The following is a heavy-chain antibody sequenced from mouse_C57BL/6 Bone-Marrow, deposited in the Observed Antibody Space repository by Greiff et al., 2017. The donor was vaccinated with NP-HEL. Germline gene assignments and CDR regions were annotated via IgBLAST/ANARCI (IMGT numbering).Heavy chain of an antibody. V-gene: IGHV5-4*01. CDR3: ARRRRYPYCFDY. D-gene: IGHD2-14*01. CDR1: GFTFSSYA. J-gene: IGHJ2*01. Sequence: EVQVVESGGGLVKPGGSLKLSCAASGFTFSSYAMSWVRQTPEKRLEWVATISDGGSYTYYPDNVKGRFTIARDNAKNNLYLQMSHLKSEDTAMYYCARRRRYPYCFDYWGQGTTLTVSA. CDR2: ISDGGSYT.